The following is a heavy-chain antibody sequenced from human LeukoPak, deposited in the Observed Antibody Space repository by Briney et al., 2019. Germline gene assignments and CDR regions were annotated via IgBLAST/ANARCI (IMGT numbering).Heavy chain of an antibody. CDR2: INSDGSST. V-gene: IGHV3-74*01. J-gene: IGHJ4*02. D-gene: IGHD6-19*01. CDR1: GFTFSSCW. Sequence: GGSLRLSCAASGFTFSSCWMHWVRQAPGKGLVWVSRINSDGSSTSYADSVKGRFTISRDNAKNTLYLQMNSLRAEDTAVYYCASIQYSSGWYDFDYWGQGTLVTVSS. CDR3: ASIQYSSGWYDFDY.